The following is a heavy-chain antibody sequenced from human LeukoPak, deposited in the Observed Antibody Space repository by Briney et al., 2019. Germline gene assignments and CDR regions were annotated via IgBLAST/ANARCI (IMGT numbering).Heavy chain of an antibody. CDR1: GFTFSSYW. CDR2: IKSGGSTT. V-gene: IGHV3-74*01. CDR3: ARESEEYHPDAFDI. J-gene: IGHJ3*02. D-gene: IGHD2-2*01. Sequence: GGSLRLSCAASGFTFSSYWMHWVRQAPGKGLVWVSRIKSGGSTTSYADSVKGRFTISRDNANNTLYLQMNSLRAEDTAVYYCARESEEYHPDAFDIWGQGTMVTVSS.